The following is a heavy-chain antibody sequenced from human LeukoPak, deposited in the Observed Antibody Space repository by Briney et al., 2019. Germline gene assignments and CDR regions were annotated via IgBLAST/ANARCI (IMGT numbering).Heavy chain of an antibody. CDR2: IYHSGGT. D-gene: IGHD3-10*01. Sequence: SETLSLTCAVSGYSISSGYYWGWIRQPPGKGLEWIGSIYHSGGTYYNPSLKSRVTISVDTSKNQFSLKLSSVTAADTAVYYCAVNYYGSGRPTNAFDYWGQGTLVTVSS. CDR3: AVNYYGSGRPTNAFDY. V-gene: IGHV4-38-2*01. J-gene: IGHJ4*02. CDR1: GYSISSGYY.